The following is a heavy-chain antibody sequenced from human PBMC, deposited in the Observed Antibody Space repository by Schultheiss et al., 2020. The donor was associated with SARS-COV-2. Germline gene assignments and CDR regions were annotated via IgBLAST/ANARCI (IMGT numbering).Heavy chain of an antibody. CDR3: ARDLLNVGATRTNWFDP. D-gene: IGHD1-26*01. Sequence: GGSLRLSCAASGFTFDDYAMHWVRQAPGKGLEWVSAISGSGGSTYYADSVKGRFTISRDNAKNSLYLQMNSLRAEDTAVYYCARDLLNVGATRTNWFDPWGQGTLVTVSS. V-gene: IGHV3-9*01. CDR2: ISGSGGST. CDR1: GFTFDDYA. J-gene: IGHJ5*02.